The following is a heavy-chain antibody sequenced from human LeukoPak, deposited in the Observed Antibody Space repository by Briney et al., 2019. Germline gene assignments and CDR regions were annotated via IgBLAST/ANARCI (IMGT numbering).Heavy chain of an antibody. CDR1: GYTFTSYD. CDR2: MNPNSGNT. V-gene: IGHV1-8*01. CDR3: ARGESHDSSGYYYGDFDY. Sequence: ASVNVSCKASGYTFTSYDINWVRQAPGQGLEWMGWMNPNSGNTGYAQKFQGRVTMTRNTSISTAYMELGSLRSEDTAVYYCARGESHDSSGYYYGDFDYWGQGTLVTVSS. D-gene: IGHD3-22*01. J-gene: IGHJ4*02.